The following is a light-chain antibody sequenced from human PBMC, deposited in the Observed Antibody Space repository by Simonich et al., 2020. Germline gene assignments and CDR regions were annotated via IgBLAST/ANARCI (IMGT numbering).Light chain of an antibody. J-gene: IGLJ2*01. CDR3: CSYAGSSTVV. CDR2: EGS. Sequence: QSALTQPASVSGSPGQSTTISCTGTSSGVGSYNLVSWYQQHPGKAPKLMIYEGSKRPSGVSNRFCGSKSGNTASLTISGLQAEDEADYYCCSYAGSSTVVFGGGTKLTVL. V-gene: IGLV2-23*01. CDR1: SSGVGSYNL.